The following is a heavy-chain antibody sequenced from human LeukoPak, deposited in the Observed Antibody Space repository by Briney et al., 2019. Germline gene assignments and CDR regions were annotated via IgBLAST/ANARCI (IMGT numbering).Heavy chain of an antibody. CDR1: GFNFNTHG. D-gene: IGHD2-21*02. V-gene: IGHV3-30*02. CDR3: AKSDCGGDCHLLDY. J-gene: IGHJ4*02. CDR2: IRYDGSNK. Sequence: GGSLRLSCEASGFNFNTHGMHWVRQAPGKGLEWVAFIRYDGSNKYYGDSVKGRFTISRDNSKNTLYLQMNSLRAEDTAVYYCAKSDCGGDCHLLDYWGQGTLVTVSS.